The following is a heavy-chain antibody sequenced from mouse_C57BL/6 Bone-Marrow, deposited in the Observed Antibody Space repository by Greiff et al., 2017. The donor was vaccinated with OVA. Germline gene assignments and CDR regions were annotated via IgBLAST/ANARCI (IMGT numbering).Heavy chain of an antibody. Sequence: EVKLVESGGDLVKPGGCMKLSCAASGFTFSSYGMSWVRQTPDKRLEWVATISSGGSYTYYPDSVKGRFTISRDNAKNTLYLQMSSLKSEDTAMYYCARQGYDGFAYWGQGTLVTVSA. CDR1: GFTFSSYG. CDR2: ISSGGSYT. D-gene: IGHD2-3*01. CDR3: ARQGYDGFAY. V-gene: IGHV5-6*01. J-gene: IGHJ3*01.